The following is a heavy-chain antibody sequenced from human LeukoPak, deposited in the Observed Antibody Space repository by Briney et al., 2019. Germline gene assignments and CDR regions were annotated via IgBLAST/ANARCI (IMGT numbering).Heavy chain of an antibody. J-gene: IGHJ4*02. CDR2: ISYDGSNK. Sequence: GRSLRLSCAASGFTFSSYGMHWVRQAPGKGLEWVAVISYDGSNKYYADSVKGRFTIPRDNSKNTLYLQMNSLRAEDTAVYYCAKVQDSKMYYFDYWGQGTLVTVSS. D-gene: IGHD2-15*01. CDR1: GFTFSSYG. V-gene: IGHV3-30*18. CDR3: AKVQDSKMYYFDY.